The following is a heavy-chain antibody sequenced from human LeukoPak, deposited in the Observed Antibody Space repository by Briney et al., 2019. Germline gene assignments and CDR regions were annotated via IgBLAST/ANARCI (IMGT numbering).Heavy chain of an antibody. V-gene: IGHV4-4*07. CDR1: GVSISSHY. D-gene: IGHD3-10*01. J-gene: IGHJ6*03. CDR2: IYYSGIT. Sequence: SETLSLTCSVSGVSISSHYWSWIRQPAGKGLEWIGSIYYSGITHYNPSLASRVTMSGDTSKNQFSVKLTSVTAADTAVYYCARVDIGSGTYYRYYYYMDVWGEGTTVTVSS. CDR3: ARVDIGSGTYYRYYYYMDV.